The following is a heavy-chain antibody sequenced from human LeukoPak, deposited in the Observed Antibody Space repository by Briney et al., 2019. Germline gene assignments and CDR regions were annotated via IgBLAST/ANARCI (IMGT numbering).Heavy chain of an antibody. D-gene: IGHD3-10*01. V-gene: IGHV1-69*05. CDR2: IIPIFGTA. Sequence: SVKVSCKASGGTFSSYAISWVRQAPGQGREWMGRIIPIFGTANYAQKFQGRVTITTDESTSTAYMELSSLRSEDTAVYYCARLSMVRGVLDYWGQGTLVTVSS. CDR1: GGTFSSYA. CDR3: ARLSMVRGVLDY. J-gene: IGHJ4*02.